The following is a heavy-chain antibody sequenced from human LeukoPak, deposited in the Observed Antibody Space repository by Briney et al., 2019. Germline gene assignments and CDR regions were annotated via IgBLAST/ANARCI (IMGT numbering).Heavy chain of an antibody. CDR1: GYTFTSYG. Sequence: GASVKVSCKASGYTFTSYGISWVRQAPGQGLEWMGWINPNSGGTNYAQKFQGRVTMTRDTSISTAYMELSRLRSDDTAVYYCARDRIAVAGTNDYWGQGTLVTVSS. CDR3: ARDRIAVAGTNDY. CDR2: INPNSGGT. J-gene: IGHJ4*02. D-gene: IGHD6-19*01. V-gene: IGHV1-2*02.